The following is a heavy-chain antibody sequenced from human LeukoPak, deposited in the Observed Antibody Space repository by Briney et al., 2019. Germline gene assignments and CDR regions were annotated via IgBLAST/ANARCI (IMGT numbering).Heavy chain of an antibody. CDR1: GGTFSSYA. V-gene: IGHV1-69*13. D-gene: IGHD3-16*01. CDR2: IIPILGTA. CDR3: ARGLAGHLAD. J-gene: IGHJ6*02. Sequence: PVKVSCKASGGTFSSYAISWVRQAPGQGLEWMGGIIPILGTANYAQKFQGRVTITADESTSTAYMELSSLRSEDTAVYYCARGLAGHLADWGQGTTVTVSS.